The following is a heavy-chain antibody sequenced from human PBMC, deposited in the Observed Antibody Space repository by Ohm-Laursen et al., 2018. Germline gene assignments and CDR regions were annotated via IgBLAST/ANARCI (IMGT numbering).Heavy chain of an antibody. CDR3: ARYLSTYSYDFSLDI. Sequence: TLSLTCTVSGGSVSSGSYYWSWIRQPPGKGLEWIGYIYYSGSTNYNPSLKSRVTISVDTSKNQFSLKLSSVTAADTAVYYCARYLSTYSYDFSLDIWGQGTMVTVSS. CDR1: GGSVSSGSYY. J-gene: IGHJ3*02. D-gene: IGHD5-18*01. V-gene: IGHV4-61*01. CDR2: IYYSGST.